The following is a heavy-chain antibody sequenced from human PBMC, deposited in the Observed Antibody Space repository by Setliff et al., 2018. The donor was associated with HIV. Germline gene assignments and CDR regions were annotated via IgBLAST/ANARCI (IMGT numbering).Heavy chain of an antibody. J-gene: IGHJ5*02. Sequence: SETLSLTCIVSGASISSNTWSWIRQAPGKGLQWIGFIYNSATTNYNTSPKSRVTMSLGTSKNQLSLKLTSVTAADTAVYYCARGVTSSNWFRAWGQGTPVTVSS. CDR1: GASISSNT. V-gene: IGHV4-59*01. CDR3: ARGVTSSNWFRA. CDR2: IYNSATT. D-gene: IGHD2-2*01.